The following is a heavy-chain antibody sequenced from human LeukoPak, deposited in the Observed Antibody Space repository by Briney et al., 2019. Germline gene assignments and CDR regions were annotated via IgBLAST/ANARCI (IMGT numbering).Heavy chain of an antibody. Sequence: GGSLRLSCAASGFTVSSNYMSWVRQAPGKGLEWVSIIYSGGSTFYADSVKGRFTISRDNAKNSLYLQMNSLRAEDTAVYYCARSRQHQYDSSGHYEIFNWYFDLWGRGTLVTVSS. D-gene: IGHD3-22*01. J-gene: IGHJ2*01. CDR1: GFTVSSNY. V-gene: IGHV3-53*01. CDR3: ARSRQHQYDSSGHYEIFNWYFDL. CDR2: IYSGGST.